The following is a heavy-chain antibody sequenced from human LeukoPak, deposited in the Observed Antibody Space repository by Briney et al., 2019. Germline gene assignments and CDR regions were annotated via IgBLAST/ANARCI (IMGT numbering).Heavy chain of an antibody. D-gene: IGHD3-22*01. V-gene: IGHV3-15*01. CDR1: GFTFSNAW. CDR2: IKSKTDGGTT. J-gene: IGHJ4*02. CDR3: TTNFYYDTSGFYDSHRDY. Sequence: GGSLRLSCAASGFTFSNAWMSWVRQAPGKGLEWVGRIKSKTDGGTTDYAAPVKARFTISRDDSKNTLYLQMNSLKTEDTAVYFCTTNFYYDTSGFYDSHRDYWGQGTLVTVSS.